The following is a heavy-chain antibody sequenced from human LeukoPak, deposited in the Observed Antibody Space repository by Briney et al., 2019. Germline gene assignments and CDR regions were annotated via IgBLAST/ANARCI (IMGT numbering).Heavy chain of an antibody. J-gene: IGHJ4*02. V-gene: IGHV4-59*01. Sequence: SETLSLTCTVSGGSISSYYWSWLRQPPGKGREGIGYIYYSGSTNYNPSLKCRVTISVDPSKNQFSLKLSSVTAADTAVYDCARGGTAAGFDYWGQGTLVTVSS. CDR3: ARGGTAAGFDY. CDR1: GGSISSYY. D-gene: IGHD6-13*01. CDR2: IYYSGST.